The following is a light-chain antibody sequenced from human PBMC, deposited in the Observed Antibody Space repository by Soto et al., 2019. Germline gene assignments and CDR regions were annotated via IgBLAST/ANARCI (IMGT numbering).Light chain of an antibody. CDR1: SGYSNYK. V-gene: IGLV9-49*01. CDR3: GADHGSGSNLGYV. J-gene: IGLJ1*01. CDR2: VGTGGIVG. Sequence: QLVLTQPPSASASLGASVTLTCTLSSGYSNYKVDWYQQRPGKGPRFVMRVGTGGIVGSKGDGIPDRFSVLGSGLNRYLTIKNIQEEDESDYHCGADHGSGSNLGYVFGPGTKLTVL.